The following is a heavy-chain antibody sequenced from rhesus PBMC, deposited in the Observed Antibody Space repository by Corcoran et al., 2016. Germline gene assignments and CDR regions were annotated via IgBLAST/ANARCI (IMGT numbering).Heavy chain of an antibody. CDR1: GYSFTDSS. CDR2: VDPEDGEA. D-gene: IGHD4-23*01. V-gene: IGHV1-111*02. CDR3: ATGKSYSNYVFDY. Sequence: EVHLVQSGAEVKKPGASVKISCKASGYSFTDSSLHSVRQAPGKGLEWMGRVDPEDGEAIHAQKFQDRVTITPDTSTDTAYMELSSLRSEDTAVYYCATGKSYSNYVFDYWGQGVLVTVSS. J-gene: IGHJ4*01.